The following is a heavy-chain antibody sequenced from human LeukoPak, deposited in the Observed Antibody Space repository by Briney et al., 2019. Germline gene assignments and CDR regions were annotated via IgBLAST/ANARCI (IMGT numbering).Heavy chain of an antibody. V-gene: IGHV4-4*07. J-gene: IGHJ3*02. CDR3: ASRTTVTTSGAFDI. CDR2: IYTSGST. CDR1: GGSINSYY. D-gene: IGHD4-17*01. Sequence: PSETLSLTCTVSGGSINSYYWSWIRQPAGKGLEWIGRIYTSGSTNYNPSLKSRVTMSVDTSKNQFSLKLSSVTAADTAVYYCASRTTVTTSGAFDIWGQGTMVTVSS.